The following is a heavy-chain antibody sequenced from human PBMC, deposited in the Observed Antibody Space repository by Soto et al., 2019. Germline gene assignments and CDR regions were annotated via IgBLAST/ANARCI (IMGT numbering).Heavy chain of an antibody. J-gene: IGHJ5*02. CDR3: ARVSARRGPYGDFNWFDP. CDR1: GGSISSGGYY. CDR2: IYYSGST. D-gene: IGHD4-17*01. V-gene: IGHV4-31*03. Sequence: QVQLQESGPGLVKPSQTLSLTCTVSGGSISSGGYYWSWIRQHPGKGLEWIGYIYYSGSTYYNPSLKSRVTRSVDSSKNQSSLKLSSVTAADTAVYYCARVSARRGPYGDFNWFDPWGQGTLVTVSS.